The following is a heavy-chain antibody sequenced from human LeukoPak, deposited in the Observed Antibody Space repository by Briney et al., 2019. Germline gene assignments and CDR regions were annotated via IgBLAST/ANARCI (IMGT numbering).Heavy chain of an antibody. J-gene: IGHJ4*02. CDR3: AATAPDGYSFY. D-gene: IGHD5-24*01. CDR2: INHSGST. V-gene: IGHV4-34*01. CDR1: GGSFSGYY. Sequence: SETLSLTCAVYGGSFSGYYWSWIRQPPGKGLEWIGEINHSGSTNYNPSLKSRVTISVDTSKNQFSLKLSSVTAADTAVYYCAATAPDGYSFYWGQGTLVTVSS.